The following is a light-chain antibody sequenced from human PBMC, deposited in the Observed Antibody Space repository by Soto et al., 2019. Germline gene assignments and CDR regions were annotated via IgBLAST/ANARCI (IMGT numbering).Light chain of an antibody. CDR3: QHYYSAPPT. CDR1: QSVLYSSNNKNY. Sequence: DIVMTRSPDSLAVSLGERATINCKSSQSVLYSSNNKNYLAWYQQKPGQPPKLLIYWASTRESGVPDRFSGSGSGTDFTLTISSLQAEDVAVYYCQHYYSAPPTFSPGTKVDIK. CDR2: WAS. V-gene: IGKV4-1*01. J-gene: IGKJ3*01.